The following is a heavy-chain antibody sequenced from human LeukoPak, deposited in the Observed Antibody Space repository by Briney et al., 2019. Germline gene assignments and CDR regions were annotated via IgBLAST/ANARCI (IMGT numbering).Heavy chain of an antibody. CDR3: ARDDIVVVPAAPIDY. J-gene: IGHJ4*02. CDR1: GFTFSSYS. Sequence: GGSLRLSCAASGFTFSSYSMNWVRQAPGKGLEWVSYISSSSSTVYYADSVKGRFTISRDNAKNSLYLQMNILRAEDTAVYYCARDDIVVVPAAPIDYWGQGTLVTVSS. V-gene: IGHV3-48*01. D-gene: IGHD2-2*01. CDR2: ISSSSSTV.